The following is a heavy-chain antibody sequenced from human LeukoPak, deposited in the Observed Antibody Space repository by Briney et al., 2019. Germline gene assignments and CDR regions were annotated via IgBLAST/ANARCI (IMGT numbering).Heavy chain of an antibody. D-gene: IGHD3-10*01. J-gene: IGHJ5*02. V-gene: IGHV3-23*01. CDR2: ISGSGGST. Sequence: GGSLRLSCAASGFTFSSYAMSWVRQAPGKGLEWVSAISGSGGSTYYADSVKGRFTISRDNSKNTLYLQMNSLRAEDTAVHYCAKDMRGGAWFGELYPSNWFDPWGQGTLVTVSS. CDR3: AKDMRGGAWFGELYPSNWFDP. CDR1: GFTFSSYA.